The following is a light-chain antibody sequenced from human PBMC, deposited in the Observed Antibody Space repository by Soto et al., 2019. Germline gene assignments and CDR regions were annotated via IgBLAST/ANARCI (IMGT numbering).Light chain of an antibody. CDR1: QSVSSN. CDR3: QQYNKWPPYT. V-gene: IGKV3-15*01. J-gene: IGKJ2*01. CDR2: GAS. Sequence: EIVMTQSPATLYASAGERATLSCRASQSVSSNLAWYQQKPGQAPRLLIYGASTRATGIPARFSGSGSGTEFTLTISSLQSEDFAVYYCQQYNKWPPYTFGQGTKLEIK.